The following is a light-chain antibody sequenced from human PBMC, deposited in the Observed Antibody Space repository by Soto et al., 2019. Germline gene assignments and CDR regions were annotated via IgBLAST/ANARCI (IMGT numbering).Light chain of an antibody. J-gene: IGKJ1*01. V-gene: IGKV3-20*01. CDR3: QQYNSYSRT. Sequence: EIVLTQSPGTLSFSPGEEATLSCRASQNVDSNYLAWYQQKPGQTPRLIIYGASGRADGIPHRFSGSGSGTEFTLTISSLQPDDFATYYCQQYNSYSRTFGQGTKVDIK. CDR1: QNVDSNY. CDR2: GAS.